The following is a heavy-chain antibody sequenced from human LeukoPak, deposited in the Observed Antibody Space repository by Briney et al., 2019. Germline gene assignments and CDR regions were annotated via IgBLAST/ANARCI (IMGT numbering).Heavy chain of an antibody. V-gene: IGHV1-18*01. CDR1: GYTFTSYG. J-gene: IGHJ5*02. CDR2: ISAYNGNT. Sequence: VASVKVSCKASGYTFTSYGISWVRQAPGQGLEWMGWISAYNGNTNYAQKLQGRVTMTTDTSTSTAYMELRSLRSDDTAVYYCAGDGTKQLAAAGYNWFDPWGQGTLVTVSS. D-gene: IGHD6-13*01. CDR3: AGDGTKQLAAAGYNWFDP.